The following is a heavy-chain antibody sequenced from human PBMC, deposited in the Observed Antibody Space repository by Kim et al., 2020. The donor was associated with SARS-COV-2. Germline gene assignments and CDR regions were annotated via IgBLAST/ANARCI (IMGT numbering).Heavy chain of an antibody. J-gene: IGHJ4*02. V-gene: IGHV3-23*01. CDR3: EKGGWGYGKGYLDY. Sequence: AAYGTGRFTIARDNSKNTLSLQLNGLRAEETAVYYCEKGGWGYGKGYLDYWGQGTLVTVSS. D-gene: IGHD5-18*01.